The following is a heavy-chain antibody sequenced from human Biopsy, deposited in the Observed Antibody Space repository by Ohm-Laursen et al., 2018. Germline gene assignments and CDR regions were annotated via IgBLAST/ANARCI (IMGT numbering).Heavy chain of an antibody. CDR1: GASVRSHF. CDR2: ISNSGTT. D-gene: IGHD3-3*01. CDR3: ARLSTLFGVADFTDD. J-gene: IGHJ4*02. Sequence: PSQTLSLTRTLSGASVRSHFLTWIRQPPGKGLQWIGSISNSGTTKSSPSLKSRVNISLHTSKNQLSLKPTSETAADTAVYYCARLSTLFGVADFTDDWGQGTLVTVSS. V-gene: IGHV4-59*08.